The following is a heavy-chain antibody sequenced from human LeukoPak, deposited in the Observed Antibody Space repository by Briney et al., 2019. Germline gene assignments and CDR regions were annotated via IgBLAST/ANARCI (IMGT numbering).Heavy chain of an antibody. CDR3: AKDLITYSYGSFDY. D-gene: IGHD5-18*01. V-gene: IGHV3-30*02. Sequence: PGGSLRLSCAASGFTFSNYGIHWVRQAPGKGLEWVAFMRYDGKSEYYVDSVKGRFTISRDNSKNTLYLQMNSLRPGDTAVYYCAKDLITYSYGSFDYWGQGTLVTVSS. CDR1: GFTFSNYG. CDR2: MRYDGKSE. J-gene: IGHJ4*02.